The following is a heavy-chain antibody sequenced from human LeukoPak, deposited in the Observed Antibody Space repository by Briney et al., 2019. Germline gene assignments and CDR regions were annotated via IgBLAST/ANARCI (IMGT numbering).Heavy chain of an antibody. CDR2: IYYSGST. CDR3: ARHSRRAAAGTPLDY. Sequence: SETLSLTCTVSGGSISSYYWSWIRQPPGKGLEWIGYIYYSGSTNYNPSLKSRVTISVDTSKNQFSLKLSSVTAADTAVYYCARHSRRAAAGTPLDYWGQGTLVTVSS. J-gene: IGHJ4*02. CDR1: GGSISSYY. D-gene: IGHD6-13*01. V-gene: IGHV4-59*08.